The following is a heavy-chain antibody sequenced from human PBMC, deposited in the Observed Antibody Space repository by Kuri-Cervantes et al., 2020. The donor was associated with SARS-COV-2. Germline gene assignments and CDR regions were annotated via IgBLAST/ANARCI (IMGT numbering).Heavy chain of an antibody. CDR3: ARGRLSSDYFDY. D-gene: IGHD6-6*01. J-gene: IGHJ4*02. CDR1: RYTFTNYY. V-gene: IGHV1-46*01. Sequence: ASVKVSCKASRYTFTNYYMSWVRQAPGQGLEWLGIINPSGGGTSYAQKFQGRVTMTRDTSTSTVYMELSSLRSEDTAVYYCARGRLSSDYFDYWGQGTLVTVSS. CDR2: INPSGGGT.